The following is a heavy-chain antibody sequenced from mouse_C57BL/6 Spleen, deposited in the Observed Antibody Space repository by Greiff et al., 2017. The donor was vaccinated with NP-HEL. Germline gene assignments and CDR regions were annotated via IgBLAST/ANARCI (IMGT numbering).Heavy chain of an antibody. CDR2: IHPNSGST. J-gene: IGHJ4*01. CDR1: GYTFTSYW. Sequence: QVQLQQPGAELVKPGASVKLSCKASGYTFTSYWMHWVKQRPGQGLEWIGMIHPNSGSTNYNEKFKSKATLTVDKSSSTAYMQLSSLTSEDTAVYYCTTWDYYGSSYAMDYWGQGTSVTVSS. D-gene: IGHD1-1*01. V-gene: IGHV1-64*01. CDR3: TTWDYYGSSYAMDY.